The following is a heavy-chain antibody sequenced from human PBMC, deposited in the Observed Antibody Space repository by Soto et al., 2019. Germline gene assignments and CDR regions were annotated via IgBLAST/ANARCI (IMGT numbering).Heavy chain of an antibody. D-gene: IGHD1-7*01. CDR2: ISYDGSNK. J-gene: IGHJ6*02. Sequence: GGSLRLSCAASGFTFSSYGMHWVRQAPGKGLEWVAVISYDGSNKYYADSVKGRFTISRDNSKNTLYLQMNSLRAEDTAVYYCAKDRITGTTGRYYYGMDVWGQGTTVTVSS. V-gene: IGHV3-30*18. CDR3: AKDRITGTTGRYYYGMDV. CDR1: GFTFSSYG.